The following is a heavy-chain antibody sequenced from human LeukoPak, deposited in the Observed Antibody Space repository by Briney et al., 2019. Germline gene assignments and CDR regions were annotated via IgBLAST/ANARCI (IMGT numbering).Heavy chain of an antibody. D-gene: IGHD6-13*01. CDR3: ARAIRAAAGDDDFDI. Sequence: NPSETLSLTCSVSGGSVSSFYWSWIRQPPGKGLEWIGCVYYSGSTDYNPSLKNGVSISVDTSNNQFSLNLSSVTAADTAVYYCARAIRAAAGDDDFDIWGQGTMVTVSS. V-gene: IGHV4-59*02. CDR1: GGSVSSFY. J-gene: IGHJ3*02. CDR2: VYYSGST.